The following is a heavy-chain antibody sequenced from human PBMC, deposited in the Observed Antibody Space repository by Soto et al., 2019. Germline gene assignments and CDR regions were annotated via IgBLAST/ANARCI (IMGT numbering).Heavy chain of an antibody. CDR2: IIPLFGTP. CDR1: GGTFSSYA. J-gene: IGHJ5*02. D-gene: IGHD3-16*02. CDR3: ARAQGHRFDNNWFDP. V-gene: IGHV1-69*13. Sequence: SVKVSCKASGGTFSSYAITWVRQAPGQGLEWMGGIIPLFGTPNYAQKFQGRVTITADQSTTTAHMELTSLRYEDTAVYYCARAQGHRFDNNWFDPWGQGTLVTVSS.